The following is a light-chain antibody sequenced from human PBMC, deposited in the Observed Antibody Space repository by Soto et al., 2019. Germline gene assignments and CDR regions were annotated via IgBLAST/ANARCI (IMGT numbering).Light chain of an antibody. CDR3: RQLRMYPST. CDR1: QDIAIY. Sequence: IQLTLSPSSLSASVGDRVTITCRASQDIAIYLALYQQKPGEAPKLLIYAASTLYGGVPSRFSGSGSGTDFALTITSLQAEDFATYYCRQLRMYPSTFGGGTKVDIK. CDR2: AAS. V-gene: IGKV1-9*01. J-gene: IGKJ4*01.